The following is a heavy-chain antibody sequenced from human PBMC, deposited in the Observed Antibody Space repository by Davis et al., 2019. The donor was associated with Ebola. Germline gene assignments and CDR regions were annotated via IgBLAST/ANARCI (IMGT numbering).Heavy chain of an antibody. Sequence: GESLKIPCAASGFPFSSYWMHWVRQAPGKGLVWVSRINSDGSSTSYADSVKGRFTISRDNAKNTLYLQMNSLRAEDTAVYYCARDLVVLRFLEDQMNYYYYGMDVWGQGTTVTVSS. D-gene: IGHD3-3*01. CDR3: ARDLVVLRFLEDQMNYYYYGMDV. CDR2: INSDGSST. CDR1: GFPFSSYW. V-gene: IGHV3-74*01. J-gene: IGHJ6*02.